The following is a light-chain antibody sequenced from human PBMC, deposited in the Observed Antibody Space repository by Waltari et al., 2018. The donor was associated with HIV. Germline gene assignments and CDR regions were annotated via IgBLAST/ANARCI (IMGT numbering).Light chain of an antibody. CDR3: CSYSSSGTVL. J-gene: IGLJ2*01. Sequence: HSVLTQPASMSGSLGQSITISCLGSSNDVGGFTYLSWYQQSHNKAPRLVIYDFSNRPSGVSGRFSGTKSGSAASLTISGLQPEDEADYYCCSYSSSGTVLFGGGTRLTVL. CDR2: DFS. V-gene: IGLV2-14*03. CDR1: SNDVGGFTY.